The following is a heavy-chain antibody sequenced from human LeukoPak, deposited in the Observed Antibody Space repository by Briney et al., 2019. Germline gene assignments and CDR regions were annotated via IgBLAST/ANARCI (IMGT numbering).Heavy chain of an antibody. D-gene: IGHD6-13*01. V-gene: IGHV4-59*01. CDR3: ARGSKAAPGTFDY. CDR1: GGSFSGYY. CDR2: IYYTGST. J-gene: IGHJ4*02. Sequence: SETLSLTCAVYGGSFSGYYWSWIRQPPGKGLEWIGYIYYTGSTDYNPSLKSRVAISVDTSKNQFSLRLSSVTAADTAVYYCARGSKAAPGTFDYWGQGTLVTVSS.